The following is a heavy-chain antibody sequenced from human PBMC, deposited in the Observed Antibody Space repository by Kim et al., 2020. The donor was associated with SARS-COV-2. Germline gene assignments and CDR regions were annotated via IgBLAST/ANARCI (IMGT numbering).Heavy chain of an antibody. J-gene: IGHJ3*02. D-gene: IGHD3-22*01. CDR3: ARDLYYYDSSGYYVENAFDI. CDR2: ISSSSSYI. V-gene: IGHV3-21*01. CDR1: GFTFSSYS. Sequence: GGSLRLSCAASGFTFSSYSMNWVRQAPGKGLEWVSSISSSSSYIYYADSVKGRFTISRDNAKNSLYLQMNSLRAEDTAVYYCARDLYYYDSSGYYVENAFDIWGQGTMVTVSS.